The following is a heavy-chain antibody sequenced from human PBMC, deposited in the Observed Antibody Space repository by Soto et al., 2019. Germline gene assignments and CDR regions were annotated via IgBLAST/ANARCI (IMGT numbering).Heavy chain of an antibody. CDR2: IDGNGGNT. V-gene: IGHV3-23*01. Sequence: GGSLRLSCAASGFTFSSYGMHWVRQAPGKGPEWVSAIDGNGGNTYYADSVKGRFTISRDNSRNTLFLQMNSLRAEDTAVYYCARRSFKVVKAGWFATWGQGTLVTVSS. CDR1: GFTFSSYG. D-gene: IGHD3-22*01. CDR3: ARRSFKVVKAGWFAT. J-gene: IGHJ5*02.